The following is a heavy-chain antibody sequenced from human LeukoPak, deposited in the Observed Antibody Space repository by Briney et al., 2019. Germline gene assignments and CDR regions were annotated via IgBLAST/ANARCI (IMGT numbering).Heavy chain of an antibody. CDR2: IKEDGSEK. Sequence: GGSLRLSCAASGFTFSRYWMTWVRQAPGKGLEWVANIKEDGSEKHYVDSVKGRFTISRDNAKNSLYLQMNSLRAEDTAVYYCARDPGYTYGEFDYWGQGTLVTVSS. CDR1: GFTFSRYW. J-gene: IGHJ4*02. V-gene: IGHV3-7*01. D-gene: IGHD5-18*01. CDR3: ARDPGYTYGEFDY.